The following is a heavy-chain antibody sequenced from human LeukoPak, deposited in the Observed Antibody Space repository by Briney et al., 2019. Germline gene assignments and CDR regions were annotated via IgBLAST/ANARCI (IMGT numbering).Heavy chain of an antibody. CDR1: GGTFTSYA. CDR3: ARGPEGYYYYYYMDV. Sequence: SVKVSCKASGGTFTSYAISWVRQAPGQGLEWMGGIIPIFGTANYAQKFQGRVTITADKSTSTAYMELSSLRSEDTAVYYCARGPEGYYYYYYMDVWGKGTTVTVSS. J-gene: IGHJ6*03. V-gene: IGHV1-69*06. CDR2: IIPIFGTA.